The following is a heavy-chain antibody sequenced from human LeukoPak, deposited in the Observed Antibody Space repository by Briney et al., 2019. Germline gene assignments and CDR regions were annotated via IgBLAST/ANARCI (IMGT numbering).Heavy chain of an antibody. Sequence: GGSLRLSCAASGFTFSSYDMHWVRQATGKGLEWVSAIGTAGDTYYPGSVKGRFTVSRENAKNSLYLQMNSLRAGDTAVYYCARGSYGSGSYLDYWGQGTLVTVSS. CDR3: ARGSYGSGSYLDY. J-gene: IGHJ4*02. D-gene: IGHD3-10*01. V-gene: IGHV3-13*01. CDR1: GFTFSSYD. CDR2: IGTAGDT.